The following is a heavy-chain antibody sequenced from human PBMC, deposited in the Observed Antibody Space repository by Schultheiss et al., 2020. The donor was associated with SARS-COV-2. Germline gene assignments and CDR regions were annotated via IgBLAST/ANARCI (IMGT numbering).Heavy chain of an antibody. CDR3: ARASGGFLIRGLDY. CDR1: GGSFSGYS. Sequence: SETLSLTCAVYGGSFSGYSWSWIRQPPGKGLEWIGEINHSGSTNYNPSLKSRVTISVDTSKNQFSLKLSSVTAADTAVYYCARASGGFLIRGLDYWGQGTLVTVSS. D-gene: IGHD2-8*02. J-gene: IGHJ4*02. CDR2: INHSGST. V-gene: IGHV4-34*01.